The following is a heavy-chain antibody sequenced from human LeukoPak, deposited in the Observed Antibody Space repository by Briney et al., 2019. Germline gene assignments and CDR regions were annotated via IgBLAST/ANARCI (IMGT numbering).Heavy chain of an antibody. V-gene: IGHV4-31*03. CDR3: ARGRDDSSGPFDY. CDR2: IYYSGSA. Sequence: PSETLSLTCTVSEGSISSGGYYWSWIRQLPGKGLEWIGYIYYSGSAYYNPSLKSRATISVDTSKNHFSLRLSSVTAADTAVYYCARGRDDSSGPFDYWGQGTLVTVSS. D-gene: IGHD3-22*01. J-gene: IGHJ4*02. CDR1: EGSISSGGYY.